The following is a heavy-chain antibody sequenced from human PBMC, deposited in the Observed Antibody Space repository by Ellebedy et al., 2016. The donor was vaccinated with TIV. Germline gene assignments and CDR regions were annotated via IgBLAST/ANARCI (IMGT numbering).Heavy chain of an antibody. J-gene: IGHJ1*01. CDR2: INRDGSSK. D-gene: IGHD2-15*01. CDR3: ARSVIAATPQYFHY. CDR1: GFTFSNYW. Sequence: GESLKISCAVSGFTFSNYWMHWVRQAPGKGLVWVSGINRDGSSKSYADSMKGRITISRDNAKNTLYLQMNSLRAEDTAVYFCARSVIAATPQYFHYWGQGTLVTVAS. V-gene: IGHV3-74*01.